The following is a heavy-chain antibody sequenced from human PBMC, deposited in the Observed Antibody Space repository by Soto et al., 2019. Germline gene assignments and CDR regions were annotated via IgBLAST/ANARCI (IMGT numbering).Heavy chain of an antibody. V-gene: IGHV3-66*01. J-gene: IGHJ6*01. CDR2: IYSGGST. CDR3: ARDGDYGSGSYYSYYYYGMDV. CDR1: AFIVSSNY. Sequence: GGSLRLSCAASAFIVSSNYMSWVLQAPGKGLEWVSVIYSGGSTYYADSVKGRFTISRDNSKNTLYLQMNSLRAEDTAVYYCARDGDYGSGSYYSYYYYGMDVWGQGTTVTISS. D-gene: IGHD3-10*01.